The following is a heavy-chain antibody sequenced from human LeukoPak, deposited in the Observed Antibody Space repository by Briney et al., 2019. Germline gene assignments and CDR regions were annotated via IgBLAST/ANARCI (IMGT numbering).Heavy chain of an antibody. Sequence: GASVKVSCKASGYTFTSYGISWVRQAPGQGVEWMGWISAYNGNTNYAQKLQGRVTMTTDTSTSTAYMELRSLRSEDTAVYYCARDLYPQPEALLWFGELDAFDIWGQGTMVTVSS. CDR2: ISAYNGNT. J-gene: IGHJ3*02. CDR3: ARDLYPQPEALLWFGELDAFDI. CDR1: GYTFTSYG. V-gene: IGHV1-18*01. D-gene: IGHD3-10*01.